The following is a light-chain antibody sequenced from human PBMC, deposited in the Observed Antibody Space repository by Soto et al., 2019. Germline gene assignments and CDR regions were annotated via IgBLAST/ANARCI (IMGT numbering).Light chain of an antibody. CDR2: GNS. CDR3: QSYDSSLSGVV. Sequence: QSVLTQPPSVSGAPGQRVTISCTGSSSNLGAGYDVHWYKQLPGTAPKLLIYGNSNRPSGVPDRFSGSKSGTSASLAITGLQAEDEADYYCQSYDSSLSGVVFGGGTQLTVL. J-gene: IGLJ2*01. CDR1: SSNLGAGYD. V-gene: IGLV1-40*01.